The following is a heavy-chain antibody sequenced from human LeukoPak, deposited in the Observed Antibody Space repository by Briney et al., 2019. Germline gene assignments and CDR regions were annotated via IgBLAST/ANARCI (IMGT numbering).Heavy chain of an antibody. Sequence: AGGSLRLSCAASGFTFSSYSMNWVRQAPGKGLEWVSSISSSSSYIYYADSVKGRFTISRDNAKNSLYLQMNSLRAEDTAVYYCARDSGDSSGYLVDPWGQGTLVTVSS. V-gene: IGHV3-21*01. J-gene: IGHJ5*02. CDR3: ARDSGDSSGYLVDP. CDR2: ISSSSSYI. D-gene: IGHD3-22*01. CDR1: GFTFSSYS.